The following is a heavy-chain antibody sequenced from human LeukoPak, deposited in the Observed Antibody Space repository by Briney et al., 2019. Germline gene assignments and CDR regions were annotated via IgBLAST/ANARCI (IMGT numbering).Heavy chain of an antibody. CDR1: GYTFTAYY. J-gene: IGHJ5*02. V-gene: IGHV1-2*02. CDR2: INPNSGGT. D-gene: IGHD3-10*01. Sequence: ASVKVSRKASGYTFTAYYMHWVRQAPGQGLEWMGWINPNSGGTNYEQEFQGRVTMTRDTSISIAYMELSRLRSDDTAVYYCAVSDMVRGAWLDPWGQGTLVTVSS. CDR3: AVSDMVRGAWLDP.